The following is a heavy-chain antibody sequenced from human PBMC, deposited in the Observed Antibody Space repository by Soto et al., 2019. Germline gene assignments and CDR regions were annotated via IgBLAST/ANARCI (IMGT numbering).Heavy chain of an antibody. V-gene: IGHV4-59*01. D-gene: IGHD6-13*01. CDR1: GGSISSYY. CDR2: IYYSGST. Sequence: SETLSLTCTVSGGSISSYYWSWIRQPPGKGLEWIGYIYYSGSTNYNPSLKSRVTISVDTSKNQFSLKLSSVTAADTAVYYCARDQEGSSPGGMRWFDPWGQGTLVTVSS. J-gene: IGHJ5*02. CDR3: ARDQEGSSPGGMRWFDP.